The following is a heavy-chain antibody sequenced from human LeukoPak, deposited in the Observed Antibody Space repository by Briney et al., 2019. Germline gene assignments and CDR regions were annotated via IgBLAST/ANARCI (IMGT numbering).Heavy chain of an antibody. J-gene: IGHJ4*02. D-gene: IGHD1-1*01. Sequence: GGSLRLSCAASGFTFSAYWMHWIRQVPGKGLVWVSSINKDASTTRYADSVKGRFTISRDNAENTLSVEMNGLRAEDTALYFCARAASAYNSDYYFDYWGQGTPVTVSS. CDR1: GFTFSAYW. CDR3: ARAASAYNSDYYFDY. V-gene: IGHV3-74*01. CDR2: INKDASTT.